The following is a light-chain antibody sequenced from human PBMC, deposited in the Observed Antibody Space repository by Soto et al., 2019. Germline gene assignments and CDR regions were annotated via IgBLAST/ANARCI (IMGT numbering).Light chain of an antibody. CDR2: EVG. J-gene: IGLJ2*01. CDR1: SSDIGGYIY. Sequence: QSALTQPASVSASPGQSITISCTGTSSDIGGYIYVSWYQHHPGKAPRLMIYEVGSRPSGVSNRFSGSKSGNTASLTISGLQAEDEAQYYCSSYSSANTVIFGGGTKLTVL. V-gene: IGLV2-14*01. CDR3: SSYSSANTVI.